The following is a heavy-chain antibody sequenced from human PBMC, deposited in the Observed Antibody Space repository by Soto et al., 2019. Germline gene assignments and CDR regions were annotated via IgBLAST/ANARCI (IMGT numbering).Heavy chain of an antibody. J-gene: IGHJ4*02. CDR3: ARLGFPGAIYLDY. D-gene: IGHD3-16*02. CDR1: GYNFTTFW. V-gene: IGHV5-51*01. Sequence: LGESLKISCKGSGYNFTTFWIGWVRKVPGKGLEWMGIIYPGDSETKYSPDFEGQVTISADRSTNTAYLQWRSLRASDTAMYYCARLGFPGAIYLDYWGQGTLVTVSS. CDR2: IYPGDSET.